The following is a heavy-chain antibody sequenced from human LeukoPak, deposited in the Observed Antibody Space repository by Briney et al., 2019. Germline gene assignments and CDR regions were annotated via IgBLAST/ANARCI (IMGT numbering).Heavy chain of an antibody. CDR3: ARTDYDILTGYSYYYYMDV. Sequence: SETLSLTCTVSGGSISSSSYYWGWIRQPPGKGLEWIGSIHYSGSTYYNPSLKSRVTISVDTSKNQSSLKLSSVTAADTAVYYCARTDYDILTGYSYYYYMDVWGKGTTVTISS. J-gene: IGHJ6*03. D-gene: IGHD3-9*01. CDR1: GGSISSSSYY. V-gene: IGHV4-39*01. CDR2: IHYSGST.